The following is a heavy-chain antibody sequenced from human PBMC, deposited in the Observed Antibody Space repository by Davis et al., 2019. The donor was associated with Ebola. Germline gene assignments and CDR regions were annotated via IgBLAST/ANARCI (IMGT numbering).Heavy chain of an antibody. CDR3: AKDDRPDHIVVVPAAGCVDY. V-gene: IGHV3-23*01. CDR1: GFTFSSYW. J-gene: IGHJ4*02. Sequence: PGGSLRLSCATSGFTFSSYWMSWVRQAPGKGLEWVSAISGSGGSTYYADSVKGRFTISRDNSKNTLYLQMNSLRAEDTAVYYCAKDDRPDHIVVVPAAGCVDYWGQGTLVTVSS. CDR2: ISGSGGST. D-gene: IGHD2-2*01.